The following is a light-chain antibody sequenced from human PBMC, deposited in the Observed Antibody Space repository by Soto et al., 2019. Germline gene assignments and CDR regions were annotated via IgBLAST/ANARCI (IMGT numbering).Light chain of an antibody. J-gene: IGKJ4*01. V-gene: IGKV3-15*01. CDR1: QSVNSY. CDR2: GAS. Sequence: ETVMTQSPATLSVSPGERATLSCRAGQSVNSYLAWYQQKPGQAPRLLIRGASARATSIPARFSGSGSGTEFTLTISSLQSEDFAVYYCQQYNQWPLTFGGGTKVDIK. CDR3: QQYNQWPLT.